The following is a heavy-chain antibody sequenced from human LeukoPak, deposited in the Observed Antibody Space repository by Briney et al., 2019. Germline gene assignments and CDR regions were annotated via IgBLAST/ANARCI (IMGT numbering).Heavy chain of an antibody. J-gene: IGHJ5*02. D-gene: IGHD1-26*01. CDR2: TRNKANSYAT. Sequence: GGSLRLSCAASGFILSDHYIDWVRQAPGKGLEWVGRTRNKANSYATEYAASVKGRFTISRDDPKNLLYLQMNSLKSEDTAVYYCGRSGRYRPSDLWGQGTLVTVSS. V-gene: IGHV3-72*01. CDR3: GRSGRYRPSDL. CDR1: GFILSDHY.